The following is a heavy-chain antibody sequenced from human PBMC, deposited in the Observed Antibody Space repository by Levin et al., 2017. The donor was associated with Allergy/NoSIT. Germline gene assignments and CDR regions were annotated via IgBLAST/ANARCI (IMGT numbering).Heavy chain of an antibody. CDR2: IYYSGST. CDR1: GGSISSSSYY. J-gene: IGHJ5*02. V-gene: IGHV4-39*01. D-gene: IGHD6-13*01. CDR3: ARRGDSDWFDP. Sequence: SETLSLTCTVSGGSISSSSYYWGWIRQPPGKGLEWIGSIYYSGSTYYNPSLKSRVTISVDTSKNQFSLKLSSVTAADTAVYYCARRGDSDWFDPWGQGTLVTVSS.